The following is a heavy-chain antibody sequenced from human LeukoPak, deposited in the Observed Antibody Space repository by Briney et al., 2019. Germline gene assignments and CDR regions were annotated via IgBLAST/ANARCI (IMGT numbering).Heavy chain of an antibody. CDR2: INHSGST. D-gene: IGHD3-22*01. CDR1: GGSFSGYY. J-gene: IGHJ5*02. V-gene: IGHV4-34*01. CDR3: ARASPHYYDSSGYHNWFDP. Sequence: SETLSLTCAVYGGSFSGYYWSWIRQPPGKGLEWIGEINHSGSTNYNPSLKSRVTISVDTSKNQFSLKLSSVTAADTAVYYCARASPHYYDSSGYHNWFDPWGQGTLVTVSS.